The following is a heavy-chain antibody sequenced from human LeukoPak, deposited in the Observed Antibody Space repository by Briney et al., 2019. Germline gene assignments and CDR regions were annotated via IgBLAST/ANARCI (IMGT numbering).Heavy chain of an antibody. CDR1: GFTFSSYG. V-gene: IGHV3-7*03. Sequence: GGSLRLSCAASGFTFSSYGMHWVRQAPGKGLEWVANIKQDGSEKYYVDSVKGRFTLSRDSAKNSLYLQMNSLRAEDTAVYYCARAEWSNWYFDLWGRGTLVTVSS. CDR2: IKQDGSEK. D-gene: IGHD3-3*01. CDR3: ARAEWSNWYFDL. J-gene: IGHJ2*01.